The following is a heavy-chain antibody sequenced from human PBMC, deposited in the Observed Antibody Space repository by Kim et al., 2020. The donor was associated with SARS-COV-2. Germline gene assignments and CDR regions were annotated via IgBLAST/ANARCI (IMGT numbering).Heavy chain of an antibody. Sequence: GGSLRLSCAASGFTFSSYAMHWVRQAPGKGLEWVAVISYDGSNKYYVDSVKGRFTISRDNSKNTLYLQMNSLRAEDTAVYYCARDGPQGIAAVYYFDYWGQGTLVTVSS. CDR3: ARDGPQGIAAVYYFDY. D-gene: IGHD6-13*01. CDR2: ISYDGSNK. V-gene: IGHV3-30*04. J-gene: IGHJ4*02. CDR1: GFTFSSYA.